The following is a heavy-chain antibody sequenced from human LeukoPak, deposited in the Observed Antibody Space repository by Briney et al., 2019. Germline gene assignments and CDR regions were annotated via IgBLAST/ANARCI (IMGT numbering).Heavy chain of an antibody. CDR3: AKDSSSAPGPGAFDI. V-gene: IGHV3-9*03. CDR1: GFTFDDYA. Sequence: GGSLRLSCAASGFTFDDYAMHWVRQAPGKGLEWVSGISWNSGSIGYADSVKGRFTISRDNAKNSLYLQMNSLRAEDMALYYCAKDSSSAPGPGAFDIWGQGTMVTVSS. CDR2: ISWNSGSI. J-gene: IGHJ3*02. D-gene: IGHD6-6*01.